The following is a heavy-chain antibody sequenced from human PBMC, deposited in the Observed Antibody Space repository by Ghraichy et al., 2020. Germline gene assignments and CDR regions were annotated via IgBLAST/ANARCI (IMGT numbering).Heavy chain of an antibody. V-gene: IGHV3-48*02. Sequence: GGSLRLSCSASGFTLSSYSLNWVRQAPGKGLEWLSYITSSGRFISYADSVKGRFTISRDNAKNSVDLQMNSLRDEDTAVYYCARGSRVVRFYYYDATDVWGQGTTVTV. CDR1: GFTLSSYS. CDR3: ARGSRVVRFYYYDATDV. CDR2: ITSSGRFI. D-gene: IGHD4-23*01. J-gene: IGHJ6*02.